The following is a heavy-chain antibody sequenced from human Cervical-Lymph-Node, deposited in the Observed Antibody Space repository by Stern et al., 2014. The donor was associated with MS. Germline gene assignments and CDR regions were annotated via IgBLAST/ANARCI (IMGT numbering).Heavy chain of an antibody. D-gene: IGHD7-27*01. CDR1: GFTFSSYW. CDR2: IHSDGSRT. CDR3: ARVGRANWEHWYFDL. Sequence: VQLVESGGGVVQPGGSLRLSCAASGFTFSSYWMHWVRQAPGKGLVWVSRIHSDGSRTDYADAVKGRFTISRDNAKNTLYLQMNSLRDEDTAVYFCARVGRANWEHWYFDLWGRGTLVTVSS. V-gene: IGHV3-74*02. J-gene: IGHJ2*01.